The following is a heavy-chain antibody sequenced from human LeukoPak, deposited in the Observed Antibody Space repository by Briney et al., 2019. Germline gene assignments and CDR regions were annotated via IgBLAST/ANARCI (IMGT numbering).Heavy chain of an antibody. J-gene: IGHJ4*02. V-gene: IGHV1-46*01. CDR1: GYTFTSYY. Sequence: ASVKVSCKASGYTFTSYYMHWVRQAPGQGLEWMGIINPSGDSTSYAHKFQGRVTMTRDTATSTVYLELNSLRSEDTAVYYCARVGLRLGELSLSTDFDYWGQGTLVTVSS. CDR2: INPSGDST. CDR3: ARVGLRLGELSLSTDFDY. D-gene: IGHD3-16*02.